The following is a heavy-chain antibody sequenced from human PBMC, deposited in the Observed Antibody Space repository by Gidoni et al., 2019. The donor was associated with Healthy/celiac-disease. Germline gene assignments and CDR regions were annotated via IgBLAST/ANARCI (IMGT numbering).Heavy chain of an antibody. Sequence: QLQLQESGPGLVKPSETLSLTCTVSGGSISSSSYYWGWLRQPPGKGLEWIGSIYYSGSTYYNPSLKSRVTISVDTSKNQFSLKLSSVTAADTAVYYCASISRWVVGAGDIWGQGTMVTVSS. V-gene: IGHV4-39*01. D-gene: IGHD1-26*01. CDR1: GGSISSSSYY. CDR2: IYYSGST. CDR3: ASISRWVVGAGDI. J-gene: IGHJ3*02.